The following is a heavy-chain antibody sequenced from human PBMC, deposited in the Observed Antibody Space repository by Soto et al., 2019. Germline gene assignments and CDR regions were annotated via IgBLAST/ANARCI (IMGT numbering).Heavy chain of an antibody. CDR1: GFTFSSFW. J-gene: IGHJ4*02. CDR3: ARDVSGKLGHDS. D-gene: IGHD3-10*01. V-gene: IGHV3-7*01. CDR2: TKQDGSDK. Sequence: GGSLRLSCAASGFTFSSFWMSWVRRAPGKGLEWVANTKQDGSDKNYVGSVKGRFTISRDNARNSLYLQMNSLRVEDTAVYYCARDVSGKLGHDSWGQGTLVTVSS.